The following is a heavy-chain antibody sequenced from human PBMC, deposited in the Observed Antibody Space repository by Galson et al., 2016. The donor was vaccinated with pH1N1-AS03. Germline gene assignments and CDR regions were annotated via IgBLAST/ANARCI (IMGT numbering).Heavy chain of an antibody. CDR1: EFSFGRFA. Sequence: SLRLSCAASEFSFGRFAMAWVRQAPGKGLEWVSSIIGSGENTWYAESAKGRFTISRDNSKNTLYLQLNSLRAEDTALYYCAKGSGYCSDATCYRFDRWGQGTLVTVSS. D-gene: IGHD2-15*01. J-gene: IGHJ4*02. V-gene: IGHV3-23*01. CDR2: IIGSGENT. CDR3: AKGSGYCSDATCYRFDR.